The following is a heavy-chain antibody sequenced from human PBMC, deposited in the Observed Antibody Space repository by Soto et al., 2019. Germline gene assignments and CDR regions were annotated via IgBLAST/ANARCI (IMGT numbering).Heavy chain of an antibody. V-gene: IGHV1-46*01. D-gene: IGHD2-21*02. CDR1: GYTFTTYF. CDR3: ARAADIVMVAALENYYYGMDV. Sequence: QVQLVQSGAEVKKPGASMKISCKASGYTFTTYFIHWMPQAPGQGLEWMGIINPSDESTNYAQKFQGRVTLTRDKSTTTVNMELTGLRSDDTAVYYCARAADIVMVAALENYYYGMDVWGQGTTVTVSS. J-gene: IGHJ6*02. CDR2: INPSDEST.